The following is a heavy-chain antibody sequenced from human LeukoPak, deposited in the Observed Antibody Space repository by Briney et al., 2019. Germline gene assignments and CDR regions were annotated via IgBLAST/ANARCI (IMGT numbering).Heavy chain of an antibody. CDR2: IRDSASTI. CDR1: GFTFSDYY. J-gene: IGHJ4*02. CDR3: ARGGFSADY. Sequence: GGPLRLSCAASGFTFSDYYMSWIRQAPGKGLEWVSYIRDSASTIYYAASVKGRFTISRDNAKNSLYLQMNSVRAEDTAVYYCARGGFSADYWGQGTLVTVSS. V-gene: IGHV3-11*04.